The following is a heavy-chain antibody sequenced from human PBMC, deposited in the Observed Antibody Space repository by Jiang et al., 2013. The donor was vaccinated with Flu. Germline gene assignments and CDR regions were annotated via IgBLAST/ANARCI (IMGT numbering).Heavy chain of an antibody. D-gene: IGHD2-2*01. CDR2: IYPGDSDT. V-gene: IGHV5-51*01. J-gene: IGHJ4*02. Sequence: GIIYPGDSDTRYSPSFQGQVTISADKSISTAYLQWSSLKASGTAMYYCARHPLYCSSTSCYSFDYWGQGTLVTVSS. CDR3: ARHPLYCSSTSCYSFDY.